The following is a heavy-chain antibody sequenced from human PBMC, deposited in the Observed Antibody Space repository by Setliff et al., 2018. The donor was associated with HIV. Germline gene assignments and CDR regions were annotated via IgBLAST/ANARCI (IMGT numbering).Heavy chain of an antibody. CDR3: ARSRQEVVYFYYYMDF. CDR1: GYRFRDFY. CDR2: VYPEDGQT. V-gene: IGHV1-69-2*01. Sequence: GASVKVSCKVSGYRFRDFYIHWGQQAPGKGLEWMGLVYPEDGQTIYAEKFQGRVTITADTSTGTSYMYLSSLRSEDTAVYYCARSRQEVVYFYYYMDFWGQGTTVTVSS. J-gene: IGHJ6*02.